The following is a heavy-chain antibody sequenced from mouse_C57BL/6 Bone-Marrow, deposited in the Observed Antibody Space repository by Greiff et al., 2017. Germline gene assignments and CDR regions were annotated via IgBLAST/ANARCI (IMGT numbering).Heavy chain of an antibody. CDR1: GYSFTGYY. V-gene: IGHV1-31*01. D-gene: IGHD2-1*01. Sequence: VQLQQSGPELVKPGASVKISCKASGYSFTGYYMHWVKQSHGNILDWIGYIYPYNGVSSYNQKFKGKATLTVDKSSSTAYMELRSLTSEDSAVYYCAREGIYYGNYVSYWYFDVWGTGTTVTVSS. CDR3: AREGIYYGNYVSYWYFDV. J-gene: IGHJ1*03. CDR2: IYPYNGVS.